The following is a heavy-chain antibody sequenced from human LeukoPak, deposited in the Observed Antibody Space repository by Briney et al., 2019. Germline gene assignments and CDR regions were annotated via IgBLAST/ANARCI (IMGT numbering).Heavy chain of an antibody. D-gene: IGHD3-10*01. V-gene: IGHV4-59*08. CDR1: GGSISSYY. CDR2: FYYSGST. CDR3: ARRWGSGSYYSNFYGMDV. Sequence: SETLSLTCTVAGGSISSYYWSWIRQPPGKGLEWIGYFYYSGSTNYNPSLKSRVTIVVDTSKNQFSLMLRSVTAADTAVYYCARRWGSGSYYSNFYGMDVWGQGTTVTVSS. J-gene: IGHJ6*02.